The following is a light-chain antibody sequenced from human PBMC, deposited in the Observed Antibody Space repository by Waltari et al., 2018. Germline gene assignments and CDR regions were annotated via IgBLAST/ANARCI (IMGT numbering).Light chain of an antibody. CDR2: DVT. CDR1: SSDVGGYNY. CDR3: QTGGHGTWV. J-gene: IGLJ3*02. V-gene: IGLV2-11*01. Sequence: QSALTQPRSVSGSPGQSVTISCTGTSSDVGGYNYVSWYQQHPGKAPKLMIYDVTKRPSGVPDRFSGSKSGNTASLTISGLQAEDEADYYCQTGGHGTWVFGGGTKLTVL.